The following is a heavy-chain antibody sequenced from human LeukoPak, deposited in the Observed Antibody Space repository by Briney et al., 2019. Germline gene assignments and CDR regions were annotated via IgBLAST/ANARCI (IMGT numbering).Heavy chain of an antibody. CDR3: ARGARSYSYGTDV. CDR2: IYYSGST. D-gene: IGHD1-1*01. V-gene: IGHV4-30-4*01. J-gene: IGHJ6*04. Sequence: PSETLSLTCTVSGGSISSVDYYWGSIRQPPGKGLEWIGYIYYSGSTYYNPSLNSRVTISVDTSKNQFSLKLSALTAADTSVNDCARGARSYSYGTDVWGEGSTVTVSS. CDR1: GGSISSVDYY.